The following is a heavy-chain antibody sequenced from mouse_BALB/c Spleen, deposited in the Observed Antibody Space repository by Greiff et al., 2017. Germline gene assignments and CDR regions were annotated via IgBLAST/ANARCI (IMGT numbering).Heavy chain of an antibody. D-gene: IGHD2-13*01. J-gene: IGHJ4*01. Sequence: EVKLMESGGDLVKPGGSLKLSCAASGFTFSSYGMSWVRQTPDKRLEWVATISSGGSYTYYPDSVKGRFTISRDNAKNTLYLQMSSLKSEDTAMYYCARRRGGLDGYAMDYWGQGTSVTVSS. CDR1: GFTFSSYG. V-gene: IGHV5-6*02. CDR2: ISSGGSYT. CDR3: ARRRGGLDGYAMDY.